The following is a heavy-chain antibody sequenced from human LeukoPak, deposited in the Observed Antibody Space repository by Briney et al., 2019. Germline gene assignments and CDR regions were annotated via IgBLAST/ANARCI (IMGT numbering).Heavy chain of an antibody. CDR3: ARGTWDIVVVPASAGYMDV. D-gene: IGHD2-2*01. CDR1: GFTLSQYW. Sequence: GGSLRLSCVVSGFTLSQYWMTWVRQAPGKGLEWVANIKQGGNEIHYVESVKGRFTISRDNAKNSLYLQMNSLRAEDTAVYYCARGTWDIVVVPASAGYMDVWGKGTTVTISS. J-gene: IGHJ6*03. CDR2: IKQGGNEI. V-gene: IGHV3-7*01.